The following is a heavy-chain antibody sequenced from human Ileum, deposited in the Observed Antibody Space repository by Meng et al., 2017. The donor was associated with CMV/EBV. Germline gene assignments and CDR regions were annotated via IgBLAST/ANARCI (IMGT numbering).Heavy chain of an antibody. V-gene: IGHV3-66*02. Sequence: SLRLSCAASGFSVSNSYISWVRQAPGKGLEWVSIIFSGGNTYYADSVKGRFTISRDNFENTVYLQMNSLRDEDTAVYYCARGDWDCWGQGTLVTVSS. CDR3: ARGDWDC. J-gene: IGHJ4*02. D-gene: IGHD2-21*01. CDR2: IFSGGNT. CDR1: GFSVSNSY.